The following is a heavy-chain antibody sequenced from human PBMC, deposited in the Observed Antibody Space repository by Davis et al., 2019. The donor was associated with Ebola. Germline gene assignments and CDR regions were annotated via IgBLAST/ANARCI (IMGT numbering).Heavy chain of an antibody. J-gene: IGHJ5*02. CDR2: IYYSGST. CDR1: GGSISSSSYY. V-gene: IGHV4-39*01. Sequence: MPSETLSLTCTVSGGSISSSSYYWGWIRQPPGKGLEWIESIYYSGSTYYNPSLKSRVTISVDTSKNQFSLKLSSVTAADTAVYYCASRQAAPDRGPWFDPWGQGTLVTVSS. D-gene: IGHD6-13*01. CDR3: ASRQAAPDRGPWFDP.